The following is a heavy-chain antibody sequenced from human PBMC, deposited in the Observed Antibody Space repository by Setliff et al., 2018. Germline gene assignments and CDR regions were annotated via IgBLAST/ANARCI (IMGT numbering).Heavy chain of an antibody. CDR3: ARGSGTYASSSRVFHY. J-gene: IGHJ4*02. CDR2: INTNTGFP. V-gene: IGHV7-4-1*02. Sequence: GASVKVSCKASGYTFTNYAMNWVRQAPGQGLEWMGWINTNTGFPTYAQGFTGRFVFSLDTSVSTAYLQINSLEAEDTAVYYCARGSGTYASSSRVFHYWGQGTLVTV. CDR1: GYTFTNYA. D-gene: IGHD6-6*01.